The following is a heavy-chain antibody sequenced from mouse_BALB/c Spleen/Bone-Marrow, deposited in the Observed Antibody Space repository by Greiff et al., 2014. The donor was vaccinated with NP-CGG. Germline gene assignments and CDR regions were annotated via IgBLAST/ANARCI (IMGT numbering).Heavy chain of an antibody. CDR3: ARSGKVRNAMDY. CDR2: ISGYYGDA. J-gene: IGHJ4*01. CDR1: GYTFTDHA. D-gene: IGHD2-14*01. V-gene: IGHV1S137*01. Sequence: VQLQQSGAKLVRPGVSVKISCKGSGYTFTDHAIHWVKRSHAKSLERIGVISGYYGDAIYNQKFKGKATMTVDKSSSTAYMELARLTSEDSAIYYCARSGKVRNAMDYWGQGTSVTVSS.